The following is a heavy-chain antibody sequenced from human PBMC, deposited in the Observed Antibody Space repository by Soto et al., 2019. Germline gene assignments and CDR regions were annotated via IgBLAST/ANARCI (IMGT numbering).Heavy chain of an antibody. Sequence: GGSLRLSCTTSGFTFNNYAMIWVRQAPGKGLEWVSVIGDDGSPTSYADSVKGRFTISRDNSKNTLYLQMDSLRAEDTAVYYCAKRGDYSGWYGSDVWGQGTVVTVSS. D-gene: IGHD5-12*01. CDR3: AKRGDYSGWYGSDV. CDR1: GFTFNNYA. CDR2: IGDDGSPT. V-gene: IGHV3-23*01. J-gene: IGHJ3*01.